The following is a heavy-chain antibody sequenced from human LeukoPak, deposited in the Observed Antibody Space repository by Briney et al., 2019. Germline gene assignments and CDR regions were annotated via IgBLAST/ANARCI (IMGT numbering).Heavy chain of an antibody. J-gene: IGHJ4*02. D-gene: IGHD2-8*01. Sequence: RRSLRLSCAASGFTFSSYAMHWVRQAPGKGLEWVAVISYDGSNKYYADSVKGRFTISRDNSKNTLYLQMNSLRAEDTALYYCASPMAFDYWGQGTLVTVSS. V-gene: IGHV3-30*04. CDR3: ASPMAFDY. CDR1: GFTFSSYA. CDR2: ISYDGSNK.